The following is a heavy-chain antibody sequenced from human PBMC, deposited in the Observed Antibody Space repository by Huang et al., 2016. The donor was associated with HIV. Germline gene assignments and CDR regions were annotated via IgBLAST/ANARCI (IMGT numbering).Heavy chain of an antibody. D-gene: IGHD6-13*01. CDR1: GFSFSSCN. V-gene: IGHV3-48*01. J-gene: IGHJ4*02. CDR2: ISETGSVI. Sequence: EEQLVESGGGLVQPGGSLRLSCAASGFSFSSCNMNWGRQAPGKGLEWLSYISETGSVITYADSVKGRFTVSRDNAKNSLYLQMDSLRAEDTAVYYCARGYNSSWLYNWGQGTLVTVSS. CDR3: ARGYNSSWLYN.